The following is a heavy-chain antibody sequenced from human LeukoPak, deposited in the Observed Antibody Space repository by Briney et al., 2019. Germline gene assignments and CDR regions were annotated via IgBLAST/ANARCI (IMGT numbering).Heavy chain of an antibody. D-gene: IGHD3-10*01. CDR1: GFTFSTYG. J-gene: IGHJ6*03. CDR2: IRYDGSNK. Sequence: PGGSLRLSCAASGFTFSTYGMYWVRQAPGKGLEWVAFIRYDGSNKYYADSVKGRFTISRDNSKNTLYLQMNSLRAKDTAVYYCAKSSGTDRLDYYMDVWGKGTTVTVSS. CDR3: AKSSGTDRLDYYMDV. V-gene: IGHV3-30*02.